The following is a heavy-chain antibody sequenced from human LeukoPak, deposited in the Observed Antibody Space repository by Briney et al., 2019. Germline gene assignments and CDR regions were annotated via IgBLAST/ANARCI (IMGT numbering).Heavy chain of an antibody. CDR1: GGSLSSGVYY. Sequence: SETLSLTCTVSGGSLSSGVYYWSWIRQHPGTGLEWIGYIYYSGSTYYNPSLKSRVTISGDTSKNQFSLTLSSVTAADTAVYYCARQHWLVSNWFDPWGQGTLVIVSS. CDR3: ARQHWLVSNWFDP. V-gene: IGHV4-31*03. D-gene: IGHD6-19*01. CDR2: IYYSGST. J-gene: IGHJ5*02.